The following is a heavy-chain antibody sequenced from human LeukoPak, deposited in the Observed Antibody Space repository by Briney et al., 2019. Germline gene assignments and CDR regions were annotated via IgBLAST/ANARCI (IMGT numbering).Heavy chain of an antibody. D-gene: IGHD3-16*01. CDR3: ARRNVLTEGEAFDI. CDR2: VYNSGNT. Sequence: SETLSLTCAVSGGXISNYYWTWIRQPPGTGLEWIGYVYNSGNTNYNPSLKSRVTISIDASKNQFSLKLNSVTAADTAVYYCARRNVLTEGEAFDIWGQGTLVTVSS. V-gene: IGHV4-59*08. J-gene: IGHJ3*02. CDR1: GGXISNYY.